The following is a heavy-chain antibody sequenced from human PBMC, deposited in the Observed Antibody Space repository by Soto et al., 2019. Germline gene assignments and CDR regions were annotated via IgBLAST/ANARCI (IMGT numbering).Heavy chain of an antibody. J-gene: IGHJ5*02. CDR2: ISRSGDVI. Sequence: EVQLGESGGDFVQPGGSLRLSCSGSGFTFSSYEMNWVRQAPGEGLEWVSYISRSGDVIYYADSVKGRFTVPGDNVKNSLSLQMNRLTAEDTGVCYCAWDVEGGCCSSGFDPWGQGTVVTVSS. V-gene: IGHV3-48*03. CDR1: GFTFSSYE. CDR3: AWDVEGGCCSSGFDP. D-gene: IGHD6-25*01.